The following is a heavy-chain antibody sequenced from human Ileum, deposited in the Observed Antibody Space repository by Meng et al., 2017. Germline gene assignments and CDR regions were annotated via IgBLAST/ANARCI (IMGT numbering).Heavy chain of an antibody. V-gene: IGHV4-30-4*01. Sequence: QVQLQESGPGLVKPSQTLSLTCSVAGGSFSSDNYYWTWIRQTPGKGLEWIGLTYSNGSPFYNPSLRSRVTISVDTSKDQFSLKLTSVTAADTAVYYCARERRHYYGSGSFDYWGQGILVTVSS. J-gene: IGHJ4*02. D-gene: IGHD3-10*01. CDR3: ARERRHYYGSGSFDY. CDR1: GGSFSSDNYY. CDR2: TYSNGSP.